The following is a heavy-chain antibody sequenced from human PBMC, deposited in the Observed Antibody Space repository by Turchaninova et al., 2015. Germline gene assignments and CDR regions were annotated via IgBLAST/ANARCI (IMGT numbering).Heavy chain of an antibody. D-gene: IGHD3-10*01. CDR3: AREVSEATMVRGVMYYFDY. CDR1: GGSISSYY. Sequence: QVQLQESGPGLVKPSEPLSLTCTVSGGSISSYYWSWIRQPPGKGLEWIGYSYYSGSTNYNPSLKSRVTISVDTSKNQFSLKLSSVTAADTAVYYCAREVSEATMVRGVMYYFDYWGQGTLVTVSS. J-gene: IGHJ4*02. CDR2: SYYSGST. V-gene: IGHV4-59*01.